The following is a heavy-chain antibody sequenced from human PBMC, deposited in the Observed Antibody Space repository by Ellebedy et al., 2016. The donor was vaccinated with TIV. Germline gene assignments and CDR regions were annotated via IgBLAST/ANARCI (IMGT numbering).Heavy chain of an antibody. V-gene: IGHV1-18*01. J-gene: IGHJ4*02. CDR3: ARAPRTSYYGSGSSLRDY. CDR1: GYTFTSYG. Sequence: ASVKVSXKASGYTFTSYGISWVRQAPGQGLEWMGWISAYNGNTNYAQKLQGRVTMTTDTSTSTAYMELRSLRSDDTAVYYCARAPRTSYYGSGSSLRDYWGQGTLVTVSS. D-gene: IGHD3-10*01. CDR2: ISAYNGNT.